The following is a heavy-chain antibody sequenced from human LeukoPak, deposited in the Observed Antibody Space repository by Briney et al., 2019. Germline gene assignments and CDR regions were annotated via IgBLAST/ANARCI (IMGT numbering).Heavy chain of an antibody. D-gene: IGHD6-13*01. J-gene: IGHJ4*02. Sequence: GGSLRLSCAASGFTVSSNYMSWVRQAPGKGLEWVPVIYSSGSTYYADSVKGRFTISRDNSKNTLHLQMNTLRAEDTAVYYCASRIATAGSVDYWGQGTLVTVSS. CDR1: GFTVSSNY. CDR2: IYSSGST. CDR3: ASRIATAGSVDY. V-gene: IGHV3-53*01.